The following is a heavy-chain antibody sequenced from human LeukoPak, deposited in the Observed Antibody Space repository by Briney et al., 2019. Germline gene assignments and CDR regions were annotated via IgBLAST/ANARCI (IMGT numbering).Heavy chain of an antibody. Sequence: SVKVSCKASGGTFSSYAISWVRQAPGQGLEWMGGIIPIFGTANYAQKFQGRVTITADESTSTAYMELSSLRSEDTAVYYCARTLTYGEYYYYYMGVWGKGTTVTVSS. CDR2: IIPIFGTA. CDR1: GGTFSSYA. CDR3: ARTLTYGEYYYYYMGV. J-gene: IGHJ6*03. V-gene: IGHV1-69*13. D-gene: IGHD3-9*01.